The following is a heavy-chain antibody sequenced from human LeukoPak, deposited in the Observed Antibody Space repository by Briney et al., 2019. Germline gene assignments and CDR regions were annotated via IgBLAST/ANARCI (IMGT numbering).Heavy chain of an antibody. D-gene: IGHD3-10*01. CDR3: ARGGSGSYYNGWFDP. J-gene: IGHJ5*02. V-gene: IGHV4-39*07. CDR2: IFYSGST. Sequence: PSETLSLTCTVSSGSISTSNYYWGWVRQPPGKALEWIGNIFYSGSTYYSPSLKSRVTISLDTSRNQFSLKLNSVTAADTAVYYCARGGSGSYYNGWFDPWGQGTLVTVSS. CDR1: SGSISTSNYY.